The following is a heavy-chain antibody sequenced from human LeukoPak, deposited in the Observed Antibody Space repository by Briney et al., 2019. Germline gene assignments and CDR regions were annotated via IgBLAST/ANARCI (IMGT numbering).Heavy chain of an antibody. V-gene: IGHV3-7*03. Sequence: GGSLRLSCAASGLTFSNYWMTWVRQAPGKRLEWVANIKQDGSEKYYVDSVKGRFTISRDNAKNSLYLQMNTLRVEDTAVYYCARDRTRGPYWGQGTLVTVSS. CDR3: ARDRTRGPY. CDR1: GLTFSNYW. J-gene: IGHJ4*02. CDR2: IKQDGSEK.